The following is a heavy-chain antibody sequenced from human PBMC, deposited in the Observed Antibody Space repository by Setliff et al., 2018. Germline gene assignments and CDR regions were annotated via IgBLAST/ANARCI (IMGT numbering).Heavy chain of an antibody. CDR1: GFTFNGYA. J-gene: IGHJ5*02. V-gene: IGHV3-30-3*02. Sequence: PGGSLRLSCAASGFTFNGYAMNWVRQVPGKGLEWVAVISSDGNIKFHAESVKGRFTIFRDNSKNTLYLQMSSLRPDDDTAVYYCAKPTQGQLALGAWGQGTLVTVSS. CDR2: ISSDGNIK. D-gene: IGHD1-1*01. CDR3: AKPTQGQLALGA.